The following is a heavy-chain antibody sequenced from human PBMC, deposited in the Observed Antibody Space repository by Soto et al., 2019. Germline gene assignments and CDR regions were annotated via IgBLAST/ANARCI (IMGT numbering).Heavy chain of an antibody. J-gene: IGHJ4*02. CDR1: GFTFSSYS. CDR2: ISSSSSTI. D-gene: IGHD2-15*01. CDR3: ARSIPAAIVVVVAATHYSDY. V-gene: IGHV3-48*02. Sequence: EVQLVESGGGLVQPGGSLRLSCAASGFTFSSYSMNWVRQAPGKGLEWVSYISSSSSTIYYADSVKGRFTISRDNAKNSLYLQMNSLRDEDTAVYYCARSIPAAIVVVVAATHYSDYWGQGTLVTVSS.